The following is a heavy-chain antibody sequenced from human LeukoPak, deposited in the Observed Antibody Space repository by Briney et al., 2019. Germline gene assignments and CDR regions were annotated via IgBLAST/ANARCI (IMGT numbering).Heavy chain of an antibody. D-gene: IGHD1-1*01. CDR2: INHSGST. J-gene: IGHJ3*02. CDR3: ARSRYNWNDDAFDM. Sequence: SETLSLTCSVSGGSISNYFWSWIRQPPGKGLEWIGEINHSGSTNYNPSLKSRVTISVDTSKNRLSLKLSSVTAAETAVYYCARSRYNWNDDAFDMWGQGTMVTVSS. CDR1: GGSISNYF. V-gene: IGHV4-34*01.